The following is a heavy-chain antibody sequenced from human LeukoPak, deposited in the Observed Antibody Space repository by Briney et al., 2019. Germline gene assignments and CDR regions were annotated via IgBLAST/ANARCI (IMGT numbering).Heavy chain of an antibody. V-gene: IGHV3-23*01. CDR1: GFTFSSYA. CDR3: AKKLSASPTAGSPFDY. CDR2: ITGSGGSS. D-gene: IGHD6-13*01. J-gene: IGHJ4*02. Sequence: GGSLRLSCAASGFTFSSYAMTWVRQAPGKGLEWASGITGSGGSSYYADSVKGRFTISRDNSKNTLYLQMNSLRAEDSAIYYCAKKLSASPTAGSPFDYWGQGTLVTVSS.